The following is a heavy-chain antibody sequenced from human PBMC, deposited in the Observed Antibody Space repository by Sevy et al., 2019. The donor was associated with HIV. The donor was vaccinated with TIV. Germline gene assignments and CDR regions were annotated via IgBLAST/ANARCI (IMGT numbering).Heavy chain of an antibody. V-gene: IGHV3-30*02. Sequence: GESLKISCAASGFSFSSYGMHWVRQAPGKGLEWMSYIQYDGSNKDYADSVKGRFTISRDNSKNTLYLQMNSLRVEDRAVFYCVKEGGGEGGDHWGQGTLVTVSS. CDR3: VKEGGGEGGDH. CDR1: GFSFSSYG. J-gene: IGHJ4*02. CDR2: IQYDGSNK. D-gene: IGHD2-21*01.